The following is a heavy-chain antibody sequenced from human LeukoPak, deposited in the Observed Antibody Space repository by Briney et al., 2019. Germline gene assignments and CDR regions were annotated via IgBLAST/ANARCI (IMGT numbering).Heavy chain of an antibody. Sequence: GGSLRLSCSASGFTLSSYAMHWVRQAPGKGLEYVSAISSSGGRTYYADSVRGRFTISRDNSKNTLYLQMSSLRAEDTAVYYCVKGRYSNSWYSSDYWGQGNLVTVSS. D-gene: IGHD6-13*01. CDR1: GFTLSSYA. CDR2: ISSSGGRT. CDR3: VKGRYSNSWYSSDY. V-gene: IGHV3-64D*09. J-gene: IGHJ4*02.